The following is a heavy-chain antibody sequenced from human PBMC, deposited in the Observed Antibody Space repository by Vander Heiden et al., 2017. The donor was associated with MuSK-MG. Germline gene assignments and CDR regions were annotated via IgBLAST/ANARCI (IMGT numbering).Heavy chain of an antibody. CDR3: AHSGKVRGVIIPDAFDI. J-gene: IGHJ3*02. CDR2: IYWDDDK. Sequence: QITLKESGPTLVKPTQTLTLTCTFSGFSLSTSGVGVGWIRQPPGKALEWLALIYWDDDKRYSPSLKSRLTITKDTSKNQVVLTMTNMDPVDTATYYCAHSGKVRGVIIPDAFDIWGQGTMVTVSS. V-gene: IGHV2-5*02. CDR1: GFSLSTSGVG. D-gene: IGHD3-10*01.